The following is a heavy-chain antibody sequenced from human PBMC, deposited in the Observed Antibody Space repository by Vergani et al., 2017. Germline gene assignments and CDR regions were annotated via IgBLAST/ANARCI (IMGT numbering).Heavy chain of an antibody. CDR2: IYTSGST. CDR3: ARVMYRDEASTGYRLEGMDI. Sequence: QVQLQESGPGLVKPSQTLSLTCTVSGGSISSGSYYWSWIRQPAGKGLEWIGRIYTSGSTNYNPSLNSRVTMSVDTSKNQFFLKLRSVTAADTAVYFCARVMYRDEASTGYRLEGMDIWGQGTTVTISS. J-gene: IGHJ6*02. CDR1: GGSISSGSYY. D-gene: IGHD3-9*01. V-gene: IGHV4-61*02.